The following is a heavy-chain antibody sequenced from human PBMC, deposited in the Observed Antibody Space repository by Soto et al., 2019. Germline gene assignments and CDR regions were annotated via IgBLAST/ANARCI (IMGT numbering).Heavy chain of an antibody. CDR1: GFSLITSGAG. V-gene: IGHV2-5*02. CDR2: IYWDDDK. D-gene: IGHD2-15*01. Sequence: QITLKESGPTLVKPTQTLTLTCTFSGFSLITSGAGVGWIRQPPGKALEWLALIYWDDDKRYNSSLKSRVTITKDTSTTEVVLTLTNVDPLDTGTYYCAHKGGRGAGTDVWGQGTTVTVSS. J-gene: IGHJ6*02. CDR3: AHKGGRGAGTDV.